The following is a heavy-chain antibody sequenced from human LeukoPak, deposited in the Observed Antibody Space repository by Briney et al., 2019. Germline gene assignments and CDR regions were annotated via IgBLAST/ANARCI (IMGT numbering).Heavy chain of an antibody. Sequence: SVKVSCKASGGTFSSYAISWVRQAPGQGLEWMGGIIPIFGTAIYAQKFQGRVTITADESTSTAYMELSSLRSEDTAVYYCARYHYYGSGSYCDWGQGTLVTVSS. J-gene: IGHJ4*02. CDR3: ARYHYYGSGSYCD. CDR2: IIPIFGTA. CDR1: GGTFSSYA. V-gene: IGHV1-69*13. D-gene: IGHD3-10*01.